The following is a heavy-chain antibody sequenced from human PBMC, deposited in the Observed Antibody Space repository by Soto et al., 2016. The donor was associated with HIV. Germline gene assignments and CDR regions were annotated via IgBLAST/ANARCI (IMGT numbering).Heavy chain of an antibody. Sequence: EVQLVESGGGLVQPGGSLRLSCAASGFKFGHYWMHWVRQGPGKGLVWVTTINSDGTRASYADSMKGRFTISRDNIRNTLFLQMNRLRAGDSAVYYCSREGDGEHSTNCAMDVWGQGTTVIVSS. CDR2: INSDGTRA. CDR3: SREGDGEHSTNCAMDV. V-gene: IGHV3-74*01. D-gene: IGHD1-1*01. J-gene: IGHJ6*02. CDR1: GFKFGHYW.